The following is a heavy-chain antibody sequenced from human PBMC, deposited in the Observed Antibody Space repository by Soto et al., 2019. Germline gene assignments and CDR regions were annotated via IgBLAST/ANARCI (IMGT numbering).Heavy chain of an antibody. CDR1: GGSISSYY. CDR2: IYYSGST. J-gene: IGHJ6*03. Sequence: PSETLSLTCTVSGGSISSYYWSWIRQPPGKGLEWIGYIYYSGSTNYNPSLKSRVTISVDTSKNQFSLKLSSVTAADTAVYYCARRGYDYIWGSYSNGPRYYYMDVWGKGTTVTVSS. CDR3: ARRGYDYIWGSYSNGPRYYYMDV. V-gene: IGHV4-59*08. D-gene: IGHD3-16*01.